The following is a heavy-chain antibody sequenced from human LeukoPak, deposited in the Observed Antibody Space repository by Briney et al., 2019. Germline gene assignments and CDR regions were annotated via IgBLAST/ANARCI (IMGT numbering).Heavy chain of an antibody. Sequence: GGPLRLSCAASGFTFSSYGIHWVRQAPGKGLEWVAFIRYDGSNKYYADSVKGRFTISRDNSKNTLYLQMNSLRAEDTAVYYCAKARSYYDSSGYDYWGQGTLVTVSS. CDR3: AKARSYYDSSGYDY. D-gene: IGHD3-22*01. J-gene: IGHJ4*02. V-gene: IGHV3-30*02. CDR1: GFTFSSYG. CDR2: IRYDGSNK.